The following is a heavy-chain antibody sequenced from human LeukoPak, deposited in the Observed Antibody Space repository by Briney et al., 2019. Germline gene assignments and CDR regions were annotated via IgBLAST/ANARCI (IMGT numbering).Heavy chain of an antibody. D-gene: IGHD2-15*01. V-gene: IGHV1-18*01. Sequence: ASVKVSCKASGYTFTSYGISWVRQAPGQGLEWMGWISAYNGNTNYAQKLQGRVTMTTDTSTSTAYMELRSLRSDDTAAYHCARDPDSAFFDYWGQGTLVTVSS. CDR2: ISAYNGNT. CDR3: ARDPDSAFFDY. J-gene: IGHJ4*02. CDR1: GYTFTSYG.